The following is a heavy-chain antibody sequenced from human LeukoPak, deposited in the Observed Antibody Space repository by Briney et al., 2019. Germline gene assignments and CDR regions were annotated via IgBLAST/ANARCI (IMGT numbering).Heavy chain of an antibody. D-gene: IGHD1-26*01. Sequence: GGSLRLSCAASGFTFGSYSMNWVRQAPGKGLEWVSSISSSSYIYYADSVKGRFTISRDNAKNSLYLQMNSLRAEDTAVYYCARGTSGSYGDYFDYWGQGTLVTVSS. J-gene: IGHJ4*02. CDR3: ARGTSGSYGDYFDY. V-gene: IGHV3-21*01. CDR2: ISSSSYI. CDR1: GFTFGSYS.